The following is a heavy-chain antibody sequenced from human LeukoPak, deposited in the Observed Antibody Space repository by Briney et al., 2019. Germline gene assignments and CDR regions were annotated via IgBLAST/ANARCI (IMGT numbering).Heavy chain of an antibody. CDR3: AREARVGGALQY. Sequence: GGSLRLSCAASGLTFSTYLMHWVRQAPGKGLAWVARINPDGSIRTYADSVQGRVTISRDTAKDTLFLQMNSLRAEDTAVYYCAREARVGGALQYWGQGTPVTVSS. CDR1: GLTFSTYL. CDR2: INPDGSIR. D-gene: IGHD1-26*01. J-gene: IGHJ4*02. V-gene: IGHV3-74*03.